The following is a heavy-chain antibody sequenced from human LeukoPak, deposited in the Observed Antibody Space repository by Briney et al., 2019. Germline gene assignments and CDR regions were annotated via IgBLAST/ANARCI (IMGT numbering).Heavy chain of an antibody. V-gene: IGHV1-2*02. CDR1: GYTFTAYY. J-gene: IGHJ4*02. CDR2: INPNSGGT. D-gene: IGHD2-2*01. Sequence: ASVKVSCKASGYTFTAYYIHWVRQAPGQGLEWIAWINPNSGGTNYAQKFQGRVTMTRDTSISTAYMELSRLRSDDTAVYYCARVSRDYALGLFDYWGQGTLVTVSS. CDR3: ARVSRDYALGLFDY.